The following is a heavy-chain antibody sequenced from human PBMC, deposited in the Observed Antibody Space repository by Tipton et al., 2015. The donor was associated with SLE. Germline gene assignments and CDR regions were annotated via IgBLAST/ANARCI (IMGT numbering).Heavy chain of an antibody. V-gene: IGHV5-51*03. Sequence: QLVQSGAEVKKPGESLKISCKGSGYSFTTYWIGWVRQMPGKGLEWMGIIYPGDSDTRYSPSFQGQVTISADKSISTAYLQWSSLKASDTAMYYCARGLEVCSGGSCYWIDAFDIWGQGTMVTVSS. J-gene: IGHJ3*02. D-gene: IGHD2-15*01. CDR2: IYPGDSDT. CDR1: GYSFTTYW. CDR3: ARGLEVCSGGSCYWIDAFDI.